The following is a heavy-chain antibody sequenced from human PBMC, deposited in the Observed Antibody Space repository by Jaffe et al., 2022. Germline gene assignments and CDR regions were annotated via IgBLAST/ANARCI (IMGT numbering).Heavy chain of an antibody. J-gene: IGHJ4*02. CDR2: IYHSGST. CDR1: GYSISSGYY. D-gene: IGHD3-22*01. CDR3: ARHNIDGTMIVVPIYFDY. Sequence: QVQLQESGPGLVKPSETLSLTCAVSGYSISSGYYWGWIRQPPGKGLEWIGSIYHSGSTYYNPSLKSRVTISVDTSKNQFSLKLSSVTAADTAVYYCARHNIDGTMIVVPIYFDYWGQGTLVTVSS. V-gene: IGHV4-38-2*01.